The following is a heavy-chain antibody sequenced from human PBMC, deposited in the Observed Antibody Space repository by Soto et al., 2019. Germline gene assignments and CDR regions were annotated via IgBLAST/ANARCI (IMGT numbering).Heavy chain of an antibody. CDR2: IYWDDDK. J-gene: IGHJ6*02. Sequence: QIILKESGPPLVKPTQTLTLTCAFSGFSLTTVGVGVGWIRQPPGKALEWLALIYWDDDKRYSPSLKTRLSITKDTSKNQVVLMMTNMDPVDTGTYYCAHRRAFIGVVYGMDVWGQGTTVTVSS. CDR3: AHRRAFIGVVYGMDV. V-gene: IGHV2-5*02. CDR1: GFSLTTVGVG. D-gene: IGHD3-3*01.